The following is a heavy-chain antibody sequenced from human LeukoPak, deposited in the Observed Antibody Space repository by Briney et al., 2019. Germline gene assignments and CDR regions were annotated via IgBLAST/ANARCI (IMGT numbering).Heavy chain of an antibody. J-gene: IGHJ4*02. CDR1: GFTFSGYA. V-gene: IGHV3-23*01. CDR3: AKTGTEDGYNIYFDH. Sequence: GGSMRLSCAASGFTFSGYAMSWVRQAPGKGLEWVSLISGSGGGTYYADSVKGRFTIFRDNSKNTQYLQMNSPRAEDTAVYYCAKTGTEDGYNIYFDHWGQGTLVTVSS. D-gene: IGHD5-24*01. CDR2: ISGSGGGT.